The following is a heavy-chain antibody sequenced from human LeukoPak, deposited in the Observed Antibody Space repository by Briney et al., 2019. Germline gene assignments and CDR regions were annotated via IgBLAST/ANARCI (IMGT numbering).Heavy chain of an antibody. Sequence: LETLSLTCTVSGGSISSYYWSWIRQPPGKGLEWIGYIYYSGSTNYNPSLKSRVTISVDTSKNRFSLKLSSVTAADTAVYYCTRDGALLDYGMDVWGQGTTVTVSS. CDR1: GGSISSYY. CDR3: TRDGALLDYGMDV. D-gene: IGHD1-26*01. CDR2: IYYSGST. V-gene: IGHV4-59*01. J-gene: IGHJ6*02.